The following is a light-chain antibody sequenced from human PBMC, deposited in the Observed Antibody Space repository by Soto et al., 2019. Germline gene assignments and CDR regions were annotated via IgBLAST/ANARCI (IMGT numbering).Light chain of an antibody. CDR3: QKYNSAPWT. V-gene: IGKV1D-12*01. CDR2: AAS. CDR1: QGIASW. J-gene: IGKJ1*01. Sequence: DIQMTQSPSSVSASVGDRVTITCRASQGIASWLAWYQQKGGKAPKLLIFAASSLQSGVPSRFSGSGSGTDFTLTINSLQPEDVATYYCQKYNSAPWTFGQGTKVEIK.